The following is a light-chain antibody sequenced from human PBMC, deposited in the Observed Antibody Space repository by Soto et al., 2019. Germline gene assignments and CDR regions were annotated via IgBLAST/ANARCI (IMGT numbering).Light chain of an antibody. CDR3: QQYNNWLT. Sequence: EIVMTQSPATLSVSPGERATLSCRARQSVSSNLAWYQQKPGQAPRLLIYGASTRATGIPARFSGSGSETEFTLTISSLQSEDFAVYYCQQYNNWLTFGGGTKVEIK. J-gene: IGKJ4*01. CDR2: GAS. CDR1: QSVSSN. V-gene: IGKV3-15*01.